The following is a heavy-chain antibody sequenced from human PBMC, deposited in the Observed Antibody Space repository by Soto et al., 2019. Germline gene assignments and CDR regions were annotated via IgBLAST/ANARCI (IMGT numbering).Heavy chain of an antibody. J-gene: IGHJ4*02. CDR2: VSYDGANK. D-gene: IGHD1-1*01. CDR1: GFTFRNYG. Sequence: QVQLVESGGGVVQPGRSLRLSCAASGFTFRNYGLHWVRQAPGKGLEWVADVSYDGANKYYGDSVRGRFTISRDDSKNTLYLHMDSLRTEDTAVYYCAKDHRVPGTTAYYFDSWGQGTLVTVSS. V-gene: IGHV3-30*18. CDR3: AKDHRVPGTTAYYFDS.